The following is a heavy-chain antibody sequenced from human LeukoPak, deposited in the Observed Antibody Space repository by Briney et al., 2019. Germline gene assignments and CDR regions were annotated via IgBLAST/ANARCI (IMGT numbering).Heavy chain of an antibody. D-gene: IGHD2-21*01. CDR2: INPSTGAT. CDR3: ARDAGDSFDI. J-gene: IGHJ3*02. Sequence: ASVKVSCTASAFTITIYYMHWLRQAPGQGPEWMGWINPSTGATKSAQKFQGRVTMTVDTSISTVYMELSSLTSDDRAVYYCARDAGDSFDIWGQGTMVTVSS. V-gene: IGHV1-2*02. CDR1: AFTITIYY.